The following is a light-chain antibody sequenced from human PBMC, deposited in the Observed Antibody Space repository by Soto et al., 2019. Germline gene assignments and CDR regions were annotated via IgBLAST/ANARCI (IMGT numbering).Light chain of an antibody. J-gene: IGLJ1*01. V-gene: IGLV2-8*01. CDR3: SSYACSSTFYV. CDR1: SSDVGGYKY. CDR2: DVT. Sequence: QSALTQPPSASGSPGQSVTISCTGTSSDVGGYKYVSWYQQHPGKAPKLIIYDVTKRPSGVPDRFSGSKSGNTASLTVSGLQADDEADYYCSSYACSSTFYVFGAGSKVTVL.